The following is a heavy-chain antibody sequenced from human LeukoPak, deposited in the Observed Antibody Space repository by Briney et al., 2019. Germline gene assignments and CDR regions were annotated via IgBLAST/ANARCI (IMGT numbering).Heavy chain of an antibody. CDR3: ARHVFSSRDAFDI. Sequence: PSETLSLTCTVSGCSISSYYWSWIRQHPGKGLEWIGYIYNSGSTYYNPSLKSRVTISVDTSKNQFSLRLSSVTAADTAVYYCARHVFSSRDAFDIWGQGTMVTVSS. CDR2: IYNSGST. CDR1: GCSISSYY. D-gene: IGHD6-19*01. V-gene: IGHV4-59*06. J-gene: IGHJ3*02.